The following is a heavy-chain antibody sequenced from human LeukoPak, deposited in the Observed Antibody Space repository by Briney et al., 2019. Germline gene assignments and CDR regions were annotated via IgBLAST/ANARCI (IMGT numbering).Heavy chain of an antibody. D-gene: IGHD2-15*01. Sequence: SQTLSLTCAISGDSVSSNSAAWDWPRQSPSRGLEWLGRTYYRSNWYNDYEVPGKSRHTINPNPSKTQYALHRNYVTPEDTAVYYCARGNSGGLDYWGQGTLVTVS. CDR3: ARGNSGGLDY. CDR1: GDSVSSNSAA. J-gene: IGHJ4*02. V-gene: IGHV6-1*01. CDR2: TYYRSNWYN.